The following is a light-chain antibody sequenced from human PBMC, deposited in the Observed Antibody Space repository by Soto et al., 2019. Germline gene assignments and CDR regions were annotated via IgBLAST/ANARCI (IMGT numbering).Light chain of an antibody. CDR1: SNDVGGYKF. V-gene: IGLV2-14*01. CDR2: EVS. CDR3: SSYTTSSTLEV. J-gene: IGLJ1*01. Sequence: QSALTQPASVSGSPGQSITISCTGTSNDVGGYKFVSWYQQHPGRAPKLMIYEVSNRPSGISNRFSGSKSGNTASLTISGLQAEDEADYYCSSYTTSSTLEVFGTGTKLTVL.